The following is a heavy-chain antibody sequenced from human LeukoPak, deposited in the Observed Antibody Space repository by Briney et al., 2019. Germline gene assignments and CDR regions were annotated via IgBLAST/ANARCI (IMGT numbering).Heavy chain of an antibody. CDR1: GYTFTSYY. CDR2: NNPSGGST. D-gene: IGHD6-19*01. Sequence: ASVKVSCKASGYTFTSYYMHWVRQAPGQGLEWMGINNPSGGSTSYAQKFQGRVTMTRDTSTSTVYMELSSLRSEDTAVYYCARDRGSGWYSDYWGQGTLVTVSS. CDR3: ARDRGSGWYSDY. J-gene: IGHJ4*02. V-gene: IGHV1-46*01.